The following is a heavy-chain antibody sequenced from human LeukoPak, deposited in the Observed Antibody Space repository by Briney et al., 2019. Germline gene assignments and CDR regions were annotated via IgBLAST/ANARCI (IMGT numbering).Heavy chain of an antibody. CDR3: SKLVSTTQMGDY. D-gene: IGHD2/OR15-2a*01. CDR2: ISGGGAGT. J-gene: IGHJ4*02. V-gene: IGHV3-23*01. Sequence: GGSLRLSCAASAFKFSSYAMNWVRQAPGKGLEWVAGISGGGAGTYYVDSVKGRFTISRDNSKNTLYLQMNSLGAEDTAVYYCSKLVSTTQMGDYWGQGTPVTVSS. CDR1: AFKFSSYA.